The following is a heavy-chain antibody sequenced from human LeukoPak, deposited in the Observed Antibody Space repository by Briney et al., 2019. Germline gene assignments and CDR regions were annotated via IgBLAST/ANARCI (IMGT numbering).Heavy chain of an antibody. CDR1: GFTFSSYA. D-gene: IGHD3-16*01. V-gene: IGHV3-64*01. J-gene: IGHJ4*02. Sequence: PGGSLRLSCAAPGFTFSSYAMHWVRQAPGKGLEYVSAISSNGGSTYYANSVKGRFTISRDNSKNTLYLQMGSLRAEDMAVYYCAREKQLGPIDYWGQGTLVTVSS. CDR2: ISSNGGST. CDR3: AREKQLGPIDY.